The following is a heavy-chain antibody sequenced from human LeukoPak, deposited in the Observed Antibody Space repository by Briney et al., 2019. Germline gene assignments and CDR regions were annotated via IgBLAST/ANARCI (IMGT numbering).Heavy chain of an antibody. D-gene: IGHD5-18*01. Sequence: ASVKVSCKASGYSFTTHGISWVRQAPGQGLEWMGWISSYSTYTTYAQKFQGRVTMTTDTSTSTGYLELRRLTSDDTAVYYRAGTGSIYGHETFDTWGQGTVVTVSS. CDR3: AGTGSIYGHETFDT. J-gene: IGHJ3*02. CDR2: ISSYSTYT. CDR1: GYSFTTHG. V-gene: IGHV1-18*01.